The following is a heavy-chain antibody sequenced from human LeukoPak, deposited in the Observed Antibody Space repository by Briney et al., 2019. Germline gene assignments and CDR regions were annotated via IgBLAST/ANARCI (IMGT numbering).Heavy chain of an antibody. CDR3: ARHGSSGRD. CDR2: IYYSGNT. CDR1: GGSIRSYY. Sequence: SETLSLTCTVSGGSIRSYYWNWIRQPPGKGLEWIGYIYYSGNTNYNPSLKSRVTISVDTSKNQFSLRLSSVTAADTAVYYCARHGSSGRDWGQGTLVTVSS. V-gene: IGHV4-59*08. J-gene: IGHJ4*02. D-gene: IGHD6-19*01.